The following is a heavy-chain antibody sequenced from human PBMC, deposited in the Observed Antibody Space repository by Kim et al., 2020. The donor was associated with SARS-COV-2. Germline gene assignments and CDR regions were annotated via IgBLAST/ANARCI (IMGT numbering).Heavy chain of an antibody. CDR2: IKQDGSEK. Sequence: GGSLRLSCAASGFTFSSYWMSWVRQAPGKGLEWVANIKQDGSEKYYVDSVKGRFTISRDNAKNSLYLQMNSLRAEDTAVYYCARVELVTAWNYYYYGMDVWRHGTTVTVSS. CDR3: ARVELVTAWNYYYYGMDV. J-gene: IGHJ6*02. V-gene: IGHV3-7*03. CDR1: GFTFSSYW. D-gene: IGHD2-21*02.